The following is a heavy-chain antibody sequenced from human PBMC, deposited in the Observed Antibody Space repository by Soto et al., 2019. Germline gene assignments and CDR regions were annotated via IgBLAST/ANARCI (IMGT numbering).Heavy chain of an antibody. J-gene: IGHJ4*02. V-gene: IGHV3-23*01. CDR3: AKSGAGGLGSFDY. D-gene: IGHD3-16*01. CDR1: GFTFSSYA. Sequence: GGSLRLSCAASGFTFSSYAMSWVRQAPGKGLEWVSAISGSGGSTYYADSVKGRFTSSRDNSKNTLYLQMNSLRAEDKAVYYCAKSGAGGLGSFDYWGQGTLVTVSS. CDR2: ISGSGGST.